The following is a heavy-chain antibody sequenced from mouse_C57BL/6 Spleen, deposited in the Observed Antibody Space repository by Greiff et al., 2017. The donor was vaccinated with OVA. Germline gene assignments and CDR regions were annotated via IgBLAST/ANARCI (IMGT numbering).Heavy chain of an antibody. CDR3: TRRIITDYFDY. V-gene: IGHV1-15*01. D-gene: IGHD1-1*01. J-gene: IGHJ2*01. CDR1: GYTFTDYE. Sequence: QVQLQQSGAELVRPGASVTLSCKASGYTFTDYEMHWVKQTPVHGLEWIGAIDPETGGTAYNQKFKGKAILTADKSSSTAYMELRSLTSEDSAVYYCTRRIITDYFDYWGQGTTLTVSS. CDR2: IDPETGGT.